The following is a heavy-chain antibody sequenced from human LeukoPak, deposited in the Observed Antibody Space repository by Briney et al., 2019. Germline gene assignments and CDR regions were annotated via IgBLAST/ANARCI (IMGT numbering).Heavy chain of an antibody. CDR2: IIPILGIA. V-gene: IGHV1-69*04. Sequence: SVKVSCKASGGTFSSYTISWVRQAPGQGLEWMGMIIPILGIANYAQKFQGRGTITADKSTSTAYMELSSLRSEDTAVYYCARDKGELLYYWGQGTLVTVSS. CDR1: GGTFSSYT. CDR3: ARDKGELLYY. J-gene: IGHJ4*02. D-gene: IGHD1-26*01.